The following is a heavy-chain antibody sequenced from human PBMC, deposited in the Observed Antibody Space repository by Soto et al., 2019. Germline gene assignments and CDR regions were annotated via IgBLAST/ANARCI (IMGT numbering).Heavy chain of an antibody. CDR1: GFSLSSTRMA. V-gene: IGHV2-5*02. D-gene: IGHD6-19*01. CDR2: IYWDDDK. J-gene: IGHJ4*02. Sequence: QITLKESGPTLVKPTQTLTLTCTFSGFSLSSTRMAVGWIRQPPGKALEWLALIYWDDDKRYSPFLKSRLTITQDTSKNQVVLTMSNMDHVDTARYYCAHIVVAGLGYYFDYWGQGTLVTVSS. CDR3: AHIVVAGLGYYFDY.